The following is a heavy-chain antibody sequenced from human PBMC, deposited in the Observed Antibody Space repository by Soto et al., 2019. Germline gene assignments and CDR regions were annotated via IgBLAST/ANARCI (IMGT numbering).Heavy chain of an antibody. V-gene: IGHV4-61*01. CDR2: IYYSGST. CDR1: GGSVSSGSYY. CDR3: ARGIEGWYQGRYYYGMDV. Sequence: QVQLQESGPGLVKPSETLSLTCTVSGGSVSSGSYYWSWIRQPPGKGLEWIGYIYYSGSTNYNPSPKSRVTISVDTSKNQFSLKLSSVTAADTAVYYCARGIEGWYQGRYYYGMDVWGQGTTVPVSS. D-gene: IGHD6-19*01. J-gene: IGHJ6*02.